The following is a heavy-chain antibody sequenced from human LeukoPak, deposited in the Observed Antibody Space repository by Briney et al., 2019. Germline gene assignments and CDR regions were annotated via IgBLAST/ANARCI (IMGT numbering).Heavy chain of an antibody. D-gene: IGHD6-19*01. V-gene: IGHV3-23*01. CDR3: ARDGYSSWGFDY. CDR2: ISGSGGST. Sequence: GGSLRLSCAASGFTFSSYAMSWVRQAPGKGLEWVSAISGSGGSTYYADSVKGRFTISRDNSKNTLYLQMSSLRVEDTAVYYCARDGYSSWGFDYWGQGTLVTVST. J-gene: IGHJ4*02. CDR1: GFTFSSYA.